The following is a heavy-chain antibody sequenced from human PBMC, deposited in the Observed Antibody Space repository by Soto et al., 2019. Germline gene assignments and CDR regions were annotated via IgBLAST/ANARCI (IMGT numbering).Heavy chain of an antibody. CDR1: GGSDSSYY. CDR2: IRYTGSP. D-gene: IGHD3-10*01. CDR3: ARGDYYFASGTYYGFDY. J-gene: IGHJ4*02. V-gene: IGHV4-59*02. Sequence: SETLSLTCAVSGGSDSSYYWTWIRKPPGKGLEWIGYIRYTGSPTYNPSLKSRVIISVDTSKNQFSLDLSSVTAADTAVYYCARGDYYFASGTYYGFDYWGQGTLVTVSS.